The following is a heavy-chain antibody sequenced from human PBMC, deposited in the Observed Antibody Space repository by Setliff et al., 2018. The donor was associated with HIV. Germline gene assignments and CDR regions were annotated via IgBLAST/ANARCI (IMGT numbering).Heavy chain of an antibody. V-gene: IGHV4-59*11. CDR2: ISHSGNT. Sequence: PSETLSLTCTVSGDSINTHYWSWIRQPPGKGLEWIGCISHSGNTNFNPSLNSRVTISLDTSKNQFSLRLTSLTAADTAIYYCARDYYNFQDMWGQGTMVTVSS. CDR1: GDSINTHY. J-gene: IGHJ3*02. CDR3: ARDYYNFQDM. D-gene: IGHD3-3*01.